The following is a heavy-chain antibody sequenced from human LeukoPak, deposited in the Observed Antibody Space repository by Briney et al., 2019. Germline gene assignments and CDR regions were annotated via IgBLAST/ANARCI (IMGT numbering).Heavy chain of an antibody. D-gene: IGHD4-11*01. V-gene: IGHV3-48*03. CDR3: ARGGGNDYKYNAFDI. J-gene: IGHJ3*02. CDR1: GFTFSSHE. CDR2: ISSSGSSK. Sequence: GGSLRLSCAASGFTFSSHEMNWVRQAPGKGLECVSYISSSGSSKYYADSVKGRFTISRDNAKNSLYLQMNSLRAEDTAVYYCARGGGNDYKYNAFDIGGQGTMVTVSS.